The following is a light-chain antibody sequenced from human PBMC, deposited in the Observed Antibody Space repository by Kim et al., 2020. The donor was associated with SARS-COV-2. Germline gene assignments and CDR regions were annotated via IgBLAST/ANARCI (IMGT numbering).Light chain of an antibody. V-gene: IGLV1-40*01. Sequence: GTISCTGRSSNIGAGYDVHWYQQLPGTAPKLLIYGNSNRPSGVPDRFSGSKSGTSASLAITGLQAEDEADYYCQSYDSSLSDSGVFGGGTQLTVL. CDR3: QSYDSSLSDSGV. CDR2: GNS. CDR1: SSNIGAGYD. J-gene: IGLJ2*01.